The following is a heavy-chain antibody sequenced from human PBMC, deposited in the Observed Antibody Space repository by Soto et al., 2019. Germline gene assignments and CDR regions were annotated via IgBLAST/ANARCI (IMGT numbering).Heavy chain of an antibody. CDR3: ALHYGSGSNYYYYGMDV. D-gene: IGHD3-10*01. Sequence: GASVKVSCQASGGTFSSYAISWVRQAPGQGLEWMGGIIPIFGTANYAQKFQGRVTITADESTSTAYMELSSLRSEDTAVYYCALHYGSGSNYYYYGMDVWGQGTTVTVSS. CDR2: IIPIFGTA. J-gene: IGHJ6*02. V-gene: IGHV1-69*13. CDR1: GGTFSSYA.